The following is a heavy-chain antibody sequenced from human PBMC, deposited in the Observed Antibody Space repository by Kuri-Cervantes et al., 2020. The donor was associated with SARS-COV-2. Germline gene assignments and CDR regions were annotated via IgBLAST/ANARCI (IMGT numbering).Heavy chain of an antibody. CDR1: GFTFSSYS. J-gene: IGHJ3*02. Sequence: GESLKISCAASGFTFSSYSMNWVRQAPGKGLEWVSSISSSSSYIYYADSVKGRFTIFRDNAKNSLYLQMNSLRAEDTAVYYCARGPRVYDILTGYYCAFDIWGQGTMVTVSS. CDR2: ISSSSSYI. V-gene: IGHV3-21*01. CDR3: ARGPRVYDILTGYYCAFDI. D-gene: IGHD3-9*01.